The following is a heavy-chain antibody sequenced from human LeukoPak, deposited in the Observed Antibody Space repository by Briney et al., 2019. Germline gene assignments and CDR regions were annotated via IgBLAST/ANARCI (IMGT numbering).Heavy chain of an antibody. Sequence: PGRSLRLSCAASGFTFSSYAMHWVRQAPGKGLEWVAVISYDGSNKYYADSVKGRFTISRDNSKNTLYLQMNSLRAEDTAVYYCARGRGYDFWSGPYYFDYWGQGTLVTVSS. J-gene: IGHJ4*02. CDR3: ARGRGYDFWSGPYYFDY. CDR1: GFTFSSYA. CDR2: ISYDGSNK. D-gene: IGHD3-3*01. V-gene: IGHV3-30-3*01.